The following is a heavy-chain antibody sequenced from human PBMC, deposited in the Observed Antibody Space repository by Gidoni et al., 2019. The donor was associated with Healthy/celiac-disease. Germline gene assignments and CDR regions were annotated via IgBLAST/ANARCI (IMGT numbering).Heavy chain of an antibody. V-gene: IGHV4-59*01. J-gene: IGHJ3*02. Sequence: QVQLQESGPGLVKPSETLSLTCTVSGGSIGSYYWSWIRQPPGKGLEWIGYIYYSGSTNYNPSLKSRVTISVDTSKNQFSLKLSSVTAADTAVYYCARVYCGGDCYSYEDAFDIWGQGTMVTVSS. CDR2: IYYSGST. D-gene: IGHD2-21*02. CDR1: GGSIGSYY. CDR3: ARVYCGGDCYSYEDAFDI.